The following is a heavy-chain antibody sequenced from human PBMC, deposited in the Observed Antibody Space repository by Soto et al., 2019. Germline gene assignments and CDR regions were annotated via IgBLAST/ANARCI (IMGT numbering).Heavy chain of an antibody. CDR1: GYIFTNYG. J-gene: IGHJ4*02. D-gene: IGHD3-16*01. V-gene: IGHV1-18*01. CDR3: ARGGGGFEDY. Sequence: QIQLVQSGPEVKKPGASVKVSCKTAGYIFTNYGVTWVRQAPGQGLEWMGWISGYNGNTNYAQNFQDRVTMTTDTSTSTVYMELSSLTSDDTAMYYCARGGGGFEDYWGQGTLVGVSS. CDR2: ISGYNGNT.